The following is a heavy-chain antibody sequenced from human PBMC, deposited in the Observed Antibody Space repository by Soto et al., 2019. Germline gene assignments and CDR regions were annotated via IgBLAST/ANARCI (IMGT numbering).Heavy chain of an antibody. D-gene: IGHD3-22*01. CDR3: ATAFHHYYDSSGYYKGFDY. CDR1: GYTLTELS. Sequence: ASVKVSCKVSGYTLTELSMHWVRQAPGKGLEWMGGFDPEDGETIYAQKFQGRVTMTEDTSTDTAYMELSSLRSEDTAVYYCATAFHHYYDSSGYYKGFDYWGQGTLVTVPQ. J-gene: IGHJ4*02. V-gene: IGHV1-24*01. CDR2: FDPEDGET.